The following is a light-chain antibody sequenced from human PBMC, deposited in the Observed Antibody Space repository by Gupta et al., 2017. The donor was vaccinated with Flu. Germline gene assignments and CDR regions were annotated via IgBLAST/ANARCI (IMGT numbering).Light chain of an antibody. V-gene: IGLV3-25*03. CDR3: QSADITATYV. Sequence: SYELTQPPSVSVSPGQMARITCSGDALSTQYVYWYQQKPGQAPMLVIYKDSERPSGIPERFSGSSSGTTVTLTISGVQAEDEADYYCQSADITATYVFGTGTKVTVL. CDR1: ALSTQY. J-gene: IGLJ1*01. CDR2: KDS.